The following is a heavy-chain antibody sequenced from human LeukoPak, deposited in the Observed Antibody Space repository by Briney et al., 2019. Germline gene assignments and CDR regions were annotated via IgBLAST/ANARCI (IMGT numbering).Heavy chain of an antibody. Sequence: PSETLSLTCAVYGGSFSGYYWSWIRQPPGKGLEWIGEINHSGSTNYNPSLKSRVTISVDTSKNQFSLKLSSVTAADTAVYYCARGGLGDGYNSLAPYFDYWGQGTLVTVSS. D-gene: IGHD5-12*01. CDR3: ARGGLGDGYNSLAPYFDY. CDR1: GGSFSGYY. CDR2: INHSGST. J-gene: IGHJ4*02. V-gene: IGHV4-34*01.